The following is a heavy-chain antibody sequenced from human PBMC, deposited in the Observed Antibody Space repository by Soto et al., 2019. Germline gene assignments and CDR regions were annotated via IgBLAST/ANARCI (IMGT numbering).Heavy chain of an antibody. CDR3: RFIDN. CDR1: GFIFRIQA. CDR2: LSFDGSKE. D-gene: IGHD3-10*01. Sequence: GGSLRLSCAGSGFIFRIQAMHWVRLAPGKGLEWVAGLSFDGSKEYYGDSVKGRFAISRDNSKNTLYLQMTSLRTEDTAIYYCRFIDNWGQGTLVTVSS. J-gene: IGHJ4*02. V-gene: IGHV3-30*03.